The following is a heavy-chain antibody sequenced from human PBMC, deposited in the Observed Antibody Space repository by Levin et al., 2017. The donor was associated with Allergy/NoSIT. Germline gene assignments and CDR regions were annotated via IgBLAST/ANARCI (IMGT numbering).Heavy chain of an antibody. CDR2: ISHDGSNK. CDR3: AREDYDSGRCFDY. CDR1: GFTFNIYP. Sequence: SCVTSGFTFNIYPIHWVRQAPGKGLEWVAVISHDGSNKYYGDSVRGRFSISRDNSKNTLFLQMDSLRPDDTGVYYCAREDYDSGRCFDYWGQGTLVTVSS. V-gene: IGHV3-30-3*01. D-gene: IGHD3-10*01. J-gene: IGHJ4*02.